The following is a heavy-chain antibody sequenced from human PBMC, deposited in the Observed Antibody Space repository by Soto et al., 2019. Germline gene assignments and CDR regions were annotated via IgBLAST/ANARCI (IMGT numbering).Heavy chain of an antibody. J-gene: IGHJ6*02. CDR3: AKGRLRYFDWLLSHPYYYYYGMDV. D-gene: IGHD3-9*01. CDR1: GFTFSSYG. CDR2: ISYDGSNK. Sequence: SLRLSCAASGFTFSSYGMHWVRQAPGKGLEWVAVISYDGSNKYYADSVKGRFTISRDNSKNTLYLQMNSLRAEDTAVYYCAKGRLRYFDWLLSHPYYYYYGMDVWGQGTTVTVSS. V-gene: IGHV3-30*18.